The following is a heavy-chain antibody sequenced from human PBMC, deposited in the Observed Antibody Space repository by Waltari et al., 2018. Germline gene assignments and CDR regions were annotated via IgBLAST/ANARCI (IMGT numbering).Heavy chain of an antibody. CDR2: HYYRGST. V-gene: IGHV4-31*03. CDR3: ARDYGGNPVNWFDP. Sequence: QVQLRESGPGLVKPSQTLSLTCTVSGVSITPGAFYWTWIRQHPGTGLEWIGNHYYRGSTTYNRSLKSRVTLSVDTSKNQFSLNLSSVTAADTAVYYCARDYGGNPVNWFDPWGQGTLVTVSS. J-gene: IGHJ5*02. D-gene: IGHD4-17*01. CDR1: GVSITPGAFY.